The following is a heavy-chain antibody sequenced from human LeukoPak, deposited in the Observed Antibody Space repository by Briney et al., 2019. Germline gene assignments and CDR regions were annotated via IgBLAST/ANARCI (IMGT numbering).Heavy chain of an antibody. V-gene: IGHV4-38-2*02. CDR2: IYYSGST. J-gene: IGHJ4*02. CDR3: ARLPGITIFGVVSSRPKYFFDH. D-gene: IGHD3-3*01. Sequence: SETLSLTCTVSGYSISSGYYWGWIRQPPGKGLEWNGYIYYSGSTNYNPSLKSRVTISVDTAKNQFSLKLSSVTAADTAVYYCARLPGITIFGVVSSRPKYFFDHWGQGALVTVSS. CDR1: GYSISSGYY.